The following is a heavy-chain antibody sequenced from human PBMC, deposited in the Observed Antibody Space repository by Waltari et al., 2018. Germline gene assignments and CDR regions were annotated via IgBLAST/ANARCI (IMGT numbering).Heavy chain of an antibody. Sequence: EVQLVESGGGLVQPGGSRRLSCAASGMTFHTYSMNWVRQAPGKGLEWISYVSGDSGYIYYADSVRGRFTISRDNAQNSMYLQMNNLRADDTAVYYCAGIRRGFWFFDLWGRGTLVTVSS. J-gene: IGHJ2*01. CDR2: VSGDSGYI. V-gene: IGHV3-48*04. CDR1: GMTFHTYS. D-gene: IGHD3-10*01. CDR3: AGIRRGFWFFDL.